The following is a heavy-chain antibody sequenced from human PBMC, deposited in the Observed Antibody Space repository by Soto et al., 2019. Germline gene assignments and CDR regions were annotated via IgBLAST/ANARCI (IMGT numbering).Heavy chain of an antibody. CDR2: VSHDGRNT. J-gene: IGHJ4*02. CDR3: GEGVRPRLETSVFNY. V-gene: IGHV3-30*03. D-gene: IGHD3-10*01. CDR1: GFTFSDYA. Sequence: VQLVESGGDAVQPGRSLRLSCAASGFTFSDYAMHWVRQAPGKGLEWVAVVSHDGRNTHYADSVKGRFTISRDSSKNTVSLEMTSLRARHTAVLYCGEGVRPRLETSVFNYWGQG.